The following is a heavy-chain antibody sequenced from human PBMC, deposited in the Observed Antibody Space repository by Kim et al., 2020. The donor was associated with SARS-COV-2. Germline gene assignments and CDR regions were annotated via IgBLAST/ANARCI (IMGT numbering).Heavy chain of an antibody. D-gene: IGHD6-13*01. CDR2: ISAGAFGT. J-gene: IGHJ4*03. CDR1: KFPFSSYV. CDR3: AKRSVTGTVAGYFDS. V-gene: IGHV3-23*01. Sequence: GGSLRLSCAAYKFPFSSYVMTRLRQPPGNGLEWVSAISAGAFGTYYADSVKGRFPISRDNSKNTLHLQLNSLRVEDTAIYFCAKRSVTGTVAGYFDSWG.